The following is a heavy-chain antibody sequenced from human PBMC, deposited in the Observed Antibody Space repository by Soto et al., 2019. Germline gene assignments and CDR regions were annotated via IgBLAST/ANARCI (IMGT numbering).Heavy chain of an antibody. V-gene: IGHV3-74*01. CDR2: INSDASST. D-gene: IGHD2-21*01. CDR1: GFTFSSYW. CDR3: TGVFRVQFRNVLDI. Sequence: EVQLVESGGDLVQLGGSLRLSCAASGFTFSSYWMHWVRQAPGKGLVWVSRINSDASSTAYADSVKGRFTISRDNAKNTLYLQMNRLRDDDTAVYFCTGVFRVQFRNVLDIWGQGTMVTVSS. J-gene: IGHJ3*02.